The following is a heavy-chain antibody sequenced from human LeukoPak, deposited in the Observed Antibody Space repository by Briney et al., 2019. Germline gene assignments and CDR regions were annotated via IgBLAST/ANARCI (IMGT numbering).Heavy chain of an antibody. CDR3: ARLGGDGYNRDFDY. D-gene: IGHD5-24*01. CDR2: IYHSGST. Sequence: PSETLSLTCAVSGYSISSGYYWGWIRQPPGKGLEWIGSIYHSGSTYYNPSLKSRVTISVDTSKNQFSLKLSSVTAEDTAVYYCARLGGDGYNRDFDYWGQGTLVTVSS. V-gene: IGHV4-38-2*01. CDR1: GYSISSGYY. J-gene: IGHJ4*02.